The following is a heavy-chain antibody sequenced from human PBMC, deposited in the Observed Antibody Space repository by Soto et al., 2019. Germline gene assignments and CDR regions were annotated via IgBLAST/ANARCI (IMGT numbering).Heavy chain of an antibody. J-gene: IGHJ4*02. Sequence: ASVKVSCKASGYTFTNYAMHWVRQAPGQRLEWMGWIDAGNGNTKYSQKFQGRVTITRDTSASTAYMELSSLRSEDTAVYYCAREMYYYDSSGYYGAIDYWGQGTLVTVSS. CDR1: GYTFTNYA. CDR3: AREMYYYDSSGYYGAIDY. V-gene: IGHV1-3*01. D-gene: IGHD3-22*01. CDR2: IDAGNGNT.